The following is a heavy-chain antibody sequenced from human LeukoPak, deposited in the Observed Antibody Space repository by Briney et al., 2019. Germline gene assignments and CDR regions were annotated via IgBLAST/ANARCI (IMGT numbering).Heavy chain of an antibody. V-gene: IGHV3-66*03. CDR3: ARASGGDCYSYYYYGMDV. CDR2: IYSCGST. Sequence: GGSLRLSCAASGFTVSSNYMSWVRQAPGKGLEWVSVIYSCGSTYYADSVKGRFTISRDNSKNTLYLQMNSLRAEDTAVYYCARASGGDCYSYYYYGMDVRGQGTTVTVSS. CDR1: GFTVSSNY. J-gene: IGHJ6*02. D-gene: IGHD2-21*02.